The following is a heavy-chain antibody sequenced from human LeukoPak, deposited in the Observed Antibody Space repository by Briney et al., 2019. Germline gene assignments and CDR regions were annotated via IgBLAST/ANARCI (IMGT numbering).Heavy chain of an antibody. CDR3: AREGQQLGTSDGMDV. D-gene: IGHD6-13*01. CDR1: GYSSPSYW. V-gene: IGHV5-51*04. J-gene: IGHJ6*04. CDR2: IYPGYSDT. Sequence: GQPLKISYKGLGYSSPSYWIGWMRQIPGKGLGWMGIIYPGYSDTRYSPSFQGQVTISADKPISTAYLQVSSLKASETAMDYCAREGQQLGTSDGMDVWGKGTTVTVSS.